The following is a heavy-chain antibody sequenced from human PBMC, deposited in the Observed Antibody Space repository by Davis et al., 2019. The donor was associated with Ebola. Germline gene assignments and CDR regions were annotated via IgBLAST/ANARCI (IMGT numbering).Heavy chain of an antibody. J-gene: IGHJ6*02. CDR1: GGSISSYY. CDR3: ARWSWVPAAITRYYYYGMDV. V-gene: IGHV4-59*08. CDR2: IYYSGST. D-gene: IGHD2-2*02. Sequence: MPSETLSLTCTVSGGSISSYYWSWIRQPPGKGLEWIGYIYYSGSTNYNPSLKSRVTISVDTSKNQFSLKLSSVTAADTAVYYCARWSWVPAAITRYYYYGMDVWGQGTTVTVSS.